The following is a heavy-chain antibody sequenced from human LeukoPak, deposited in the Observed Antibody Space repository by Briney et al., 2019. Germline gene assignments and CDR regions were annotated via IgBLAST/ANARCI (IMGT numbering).Heavy chain of an antibody. Sequence: GGSLRLSCAASGFTFSSYAMSWVRQAPGKGLEWVSTISYSGGSTYYADSVKGRFAISRDSSKNTLYLQMNGLRGEDTAVCYCAKDDGGSPPDAFDIWGQGTLVTVSS. J-gene: IGHJ3*02. D-gene: IGHD3-10*01. CDR3: AKDDGGSPPDAFDI. CDR2: ISYSGGST. V-gene: IGHV3-23*01. CDR1: GFTFSSYA.